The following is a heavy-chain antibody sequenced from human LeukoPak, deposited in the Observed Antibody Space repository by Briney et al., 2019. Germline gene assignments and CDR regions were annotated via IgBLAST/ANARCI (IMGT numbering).Heavy chain of an antibody. D-gene: IGHD4-17*01. CDR3: AVPYGDLPHVDY. CDR2: IIPILGIA. CDR1: GGTSSSYA. J-gene: IGHJ4*02. V-gene: IGHV1-69*04. Sequence: SVKVSCKASGGTSSSYAISWVRQAPGQGLEWMGRIIPILGIANYAQKFQGRVTITADKSTSTAYMELSSLRSEDTAVYYCAVPYGDLPHVDYWGQGTLVTVSS.